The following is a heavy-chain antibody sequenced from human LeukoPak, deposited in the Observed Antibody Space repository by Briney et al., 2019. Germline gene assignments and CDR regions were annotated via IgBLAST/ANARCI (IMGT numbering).Heavy chain of an antibody. D-gene: IGHD3-9*01. J-gene: IGHJ4*02. CDR3: ARNPYDILTGYFDY. CDR1: GFTFSSYA. V-gene: IGHV3-23*01. CDR2: ISGSGGST. Sequence: GGSLRLSCAASGFTFSSYAMSWVRQAPGKGLEWVSAISGSGGSTYYADSVKGRFTISRDNSKNTLYLQMNSLRAEDTAVYYCARNPYDILTGYFDYWGQGTLVTVSS.